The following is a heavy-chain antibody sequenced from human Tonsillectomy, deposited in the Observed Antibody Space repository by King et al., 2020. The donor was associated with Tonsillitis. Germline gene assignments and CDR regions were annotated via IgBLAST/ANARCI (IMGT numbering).Heavy chain of an antibody. V-gene: IGHV3-23*04. Sequence: VQLVESGGGLVQPGGSLRLSCVASGFTFSSYAMSWVRQAPGKGLQWVSVISGSGSSTYYADSVKGWFTISRDNSKNTLNLQMNSLRAEDTAIYYCAKGGYNSGWYFDYWGQGTLVTVSS. CDR1: GFTFSSYA. CDR2: ISGSGSST. J-gene: IGHJ4*02. D-gene: IGHD6-19*01. CDR3: AKGGYNSGWYFDY.